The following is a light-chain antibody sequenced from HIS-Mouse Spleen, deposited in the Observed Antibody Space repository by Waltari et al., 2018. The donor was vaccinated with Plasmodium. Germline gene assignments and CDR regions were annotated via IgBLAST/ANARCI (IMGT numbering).Light chain of an antibody. V-gene: IGLV5-37*01. CDR1: SAINVVSYN. Sequence: QPVLTQPPSSSASPGESARLTCTLPSAINVVSYNIYCYQQKTGSPPRYLLYYYSDSDKGQGSGVPSRFSGSKDASANTGILLISGLQSEDEADYYCMIWPSNASGVFGGGTKLTVL. CDR2: YYSDSDK. CDR3: MIWPSNASGV. J-gene: IGLJ3*02.